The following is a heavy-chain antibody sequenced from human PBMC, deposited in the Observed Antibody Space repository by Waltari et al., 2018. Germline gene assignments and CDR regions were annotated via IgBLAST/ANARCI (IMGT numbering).Heavy chain of an antibody. J-gene: IGHJ6*02. CDR2: IYYSGNT. CDR1: GDSISSHY. Sequence: QVLLQESGPGLVKPSETLSLTCSVSGDSISSHYWSWIRQPPGKGLEWIGFIYYSGNTNYNPSLKSRVTISLDTSKNQFSLKLTSVTAADTAMYYCAREPYNSAWYYRMDVWGQGTTVTVSS. CDR3: AREPYNSAWYYRMDV. V-gene: IGHV4-59*11. D-gene: IGHD6-19*01.